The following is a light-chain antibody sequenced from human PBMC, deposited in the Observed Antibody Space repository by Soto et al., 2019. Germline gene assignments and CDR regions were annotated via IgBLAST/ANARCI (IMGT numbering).Light chain of an antibody. J-gene: IGLJ2*01. CDR3: SSYRSSRVV. V-gene: IGLV2-14*01. Sequence: QSALTQPASVSGSPGQSITISCSGTSSDIGSFNYVSWYQQHPGKVPKLMIYQVTNRPSGVSERFSGSKSVNTASLTISGLQAEDEADYYCSSYRSSRVVFGGGTKVTVL. CDR2: QVT. CDR1: SSDIGSFNY.